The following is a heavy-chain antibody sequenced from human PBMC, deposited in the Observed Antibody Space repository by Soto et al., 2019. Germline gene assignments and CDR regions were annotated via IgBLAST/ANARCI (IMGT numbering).Heavy chain of an antibody. V-gene: IGHV4-4*02. CDR1: GDSISSSNW. J-gene: IGHJ4*02. CDR2: IHHSGST. Sequence: PSETLSLTCAVSGDSISSSNWWSWVRQPPGKGLEWIGEIHHSGSTNYNPSLKSRVTISVDKSKNQFSLKLSSVTAADTAVYYCARTDYGSGSDYNFDYWGQGTLVTVSS. D-gene: IGHD3-10*01. CDR3: ARTDYGSGSDYNFDY.